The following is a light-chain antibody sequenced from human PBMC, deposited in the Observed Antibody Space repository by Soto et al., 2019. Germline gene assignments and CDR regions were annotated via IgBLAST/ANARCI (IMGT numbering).Light chain of an antibody. V-gene: IGKV3D-20*02. CDR1: QSVSSSY. J-gene: IGKJ1*01. CDR2: GAS. CDR3: QQRSKCRT. Sequence: EIVLTQSPGTLSLCPGDRATLSCRASQSVSSSYLAWYQQKPGQAPRLLIYGASSRATGIPDRFSGSGSGTDFTLTISRLEPEDFAVYYCQQRSKCRTFGQGTKVDIK.